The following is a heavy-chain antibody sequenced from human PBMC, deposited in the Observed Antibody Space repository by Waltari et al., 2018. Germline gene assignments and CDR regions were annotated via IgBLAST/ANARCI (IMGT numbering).Heavy chain of an antibody. CDR2: TSYDGGSE. J-gene: IGHJ1*01. CDR3: ARAYYAYSSSTFQNY. Sequence: QVPLVASGGGVVQPGRSLSLSCVASGFTFSTYAMPVARHARSQAPGKGLEWGEVTSYDGGSEYYADSVKGRFTISRDNSKNTVFLQMNSLRAEDTAVYYCARAYYAYSSSTFQNYWGRGTLVTVSS. V-gene: IGHV3-30*17. CDR1: GFTFSTYA. D-gene: IGHD2-2*01.